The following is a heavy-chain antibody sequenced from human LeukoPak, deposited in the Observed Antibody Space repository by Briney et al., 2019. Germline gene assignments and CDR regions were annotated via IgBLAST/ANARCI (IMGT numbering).Heavy chain of an antibody. CDR2: ISGSGGST. CDR3: AKPVLVVVINNWFDP. D-gene: IGHD3-22*01. V-gene: IGHV3-23*01. Sequence: GGSLRLPCAASGFTFSSYAMSWVRQAPGKGLEWVSAISGSGGSTYYADSVKGRFTISRDNSKNTLYLQMNSLRAEDTAVYYCAKPVLVVVINNWFDPWGQGTLVTVSS. CDR1: GFTFSSYA. J-gene: IGHJ5*02.